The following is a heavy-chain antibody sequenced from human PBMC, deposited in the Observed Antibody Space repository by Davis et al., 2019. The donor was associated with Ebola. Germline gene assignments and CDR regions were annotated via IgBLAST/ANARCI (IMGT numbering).Heavy chain of an antibody. CDR1: GDSVSSAG. CDR3: ARGWLRGGMDV. V-gene: IGHV6-1*01. J-gene: IGHJ6*02. Sequence: HSQTLSLTCAISGDSVSSAGWNWIRQSPSRGLEWLGRTYYKSKWYNDYAVSVKSRITINPDPSKNQFSLQLNSVTPEDTALYYCARGWLRGGMDVWGEGTTVTV. D-gene: IGHD5-18*01. CDR2: TYYKSKWYN.